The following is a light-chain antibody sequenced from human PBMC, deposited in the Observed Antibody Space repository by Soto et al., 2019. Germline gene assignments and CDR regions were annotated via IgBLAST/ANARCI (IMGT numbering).Light chain of an antibody. CDR2: DVS. V-gene: IGLV2-14*01. Sequence: QSVLTQPASVSGSPGQSITISCTGTSSDVGGYNYVSWYQQHPGKAPKLMIYDVSNRPSGVSNRFSGSKSGNTASLTISGLQAEDEADYYCSSHTSSSTYNSVFGTGTKVTVL. CDR1: SSDVGGYNY. CDR3: SSHTSSSTYNSV. J-gene: IGLJ1*01.